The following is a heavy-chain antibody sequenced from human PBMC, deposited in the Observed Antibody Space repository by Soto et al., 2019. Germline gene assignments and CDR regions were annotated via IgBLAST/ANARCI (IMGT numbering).Heavy chain of an antibody. CDR3: ARLGRTGTTVKRGTYGMDV. V-gene: IGHV4-30-2*01. CDR2: IYHSGST. D-gene: IGHD1-7*01. J-gene: IGHJ6*02. CDR1: GGSISSGGYS. Sequence: LSLPCAVSGGSISSGGYSWSWIRQPPGKGLEWIGYIYHSGSTYYNPSLKSRVTISVDRSKNQFSLKPGSVTAADTAVYYCARLGRTGTTVKRGTYGMDVWGQGTTVTVSS.